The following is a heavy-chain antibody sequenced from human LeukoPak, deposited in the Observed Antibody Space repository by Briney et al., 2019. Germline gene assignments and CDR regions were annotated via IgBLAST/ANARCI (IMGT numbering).Heavy chain of an antibody. CDR3: TRGFCDNSGYNFPTLS. CDR2: IRSSSSYT. CDR1: GITFSEYY. J-gene: IGHJ5*02. Sequence: PAGSLRLFCATSGITFSEYYMSWILQAPGKGLEWVSYIRSSSSYTNYADSVKGRFTISRDNAKNSLYLQMNSLRAEDTAVYYCTRGFCDNSGYNFPTLSWGQGTLVTVSS. V-gene: IGHV3-11*06. D-gene: IGHD3-22*01.